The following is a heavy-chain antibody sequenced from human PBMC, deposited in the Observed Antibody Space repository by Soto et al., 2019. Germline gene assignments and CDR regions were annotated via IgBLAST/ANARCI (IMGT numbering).Heavy chain of an antibody. CDR3: AKARHSTSWYGVEADF. D-gene: IGHD6-13*01. CDR2: ISYGGDNK. CDR1: GFIFSDYA. Sequence: QVQLVESGGGVVQPGRSLRLSCAASGFIFSDYAMHWVRQAPGKGLEWVAVISYGGDNKYYADSVRGRFAISRDNLKNTLYLQMNSLNPEDTAVYHYAKARHSTSWYGVEADFWGQGTLVTVSS. V-gene: IGHV3-30*09. J-gene: IGHJ4*02.